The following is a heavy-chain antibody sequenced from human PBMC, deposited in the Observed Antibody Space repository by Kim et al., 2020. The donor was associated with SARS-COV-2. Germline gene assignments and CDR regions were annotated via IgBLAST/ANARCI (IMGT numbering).Heavy chain of an antibody. Sequence: SETLSLTCTVSGGSISSYYWSWIRQPAGKGLEWIGRIYTSGSTNYNPSLKSRVTMSVDTSKNQFSLKLSSVTAADTAVYYCARGIGSSWTRNWFDPWGQGTLVTVSS. CDR2: IYTSGST. V-gene: IGHV4-4*07. D-gene: IGHD6-13*01. CDR1: GGSISSYY. CDR3: ARGIGSSWTRNWFDP. J-gene: IGHJ5*02.